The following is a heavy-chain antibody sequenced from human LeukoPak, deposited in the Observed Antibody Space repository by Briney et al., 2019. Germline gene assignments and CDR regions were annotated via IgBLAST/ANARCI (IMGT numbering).Heavy chain of an antibody. D-gene: IGHD1-1*01. Sequence: PGGSLRLSCAASEFTLKNAWMKWVRQARGKGREWGGRIRSKSDGRTTDYAAPVRGRFTISRDDSKNMLYLQMNSLKPDDTAVYYCSTGLIPTTGYYWGQGTLVDVSS. J-gene: IGHJ4*02. CDR3: STGLIPTTGYY. V-gene: IGHV3-15*01. CDR2: IRSKSDGRTT. CDR1: EFTLKNAW.